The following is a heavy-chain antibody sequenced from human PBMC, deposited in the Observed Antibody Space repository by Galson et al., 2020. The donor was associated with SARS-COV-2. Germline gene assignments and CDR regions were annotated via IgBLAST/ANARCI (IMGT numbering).Heavy chain of an antibody. CDR2: INTNTGNP. CDR1: GYTFTSYA. Sequence: ASVKVSCKASGYTFTSYAMNWVRQAPGQGLEWMGWINTNTGNPTYAQGFTGRFVFSLDTSVSTAYLQISSLKAEDTAVYYCARVRALRLGELALTTREYYFDYWGQGTLVTVAS. J-gene: IGHJ4*02. V-gene: IGHV7-4-1*02. CDR3: ARVRALRLGELALTTREYYFDY. D-gene: IGHD3-16*02.